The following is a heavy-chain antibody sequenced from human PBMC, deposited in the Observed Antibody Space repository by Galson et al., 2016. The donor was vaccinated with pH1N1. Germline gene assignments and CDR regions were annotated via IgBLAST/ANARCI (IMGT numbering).Heavy chain of an antibody. Sequence: SLRLSCAASGFSLSSFWMTWVRQAPEKGLEWVANINEDGSKIYYVDSVKGRFTISRDNAKNSLYLQMNSLRAEDTAVYYCVRGLRGYSFTWGQGTLVTVSS. CDR3: VRGLRGYSFT. D-gene: IGHD5-18*01. CDR1: GFSLSSFW. CDR2: INEDGSKI. V-gene: IGHV3-7*01. J-gene: IGHJ4*02.